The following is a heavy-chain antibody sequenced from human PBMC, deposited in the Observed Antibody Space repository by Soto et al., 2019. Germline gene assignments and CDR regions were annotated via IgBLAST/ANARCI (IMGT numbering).Heavy chain of an antibody. J-gene: IGHJ4*02. Sequence: ASVKVSCKASGYTFTSYAMHWVRQAPGQRLEWMGWINAGNGNTKYSQKFQGRVTITRDTSASTAYMELSSLRSEDTAVYYCARGQLPGYSSGWAPSYWGQGTLVTVSS. V-gene: IGHV1-3*01. D-gene: IGHD6-19*01. CDR3: ARGQLPGYSSGWAPSY. CDR2: INAGNGNT. CDR1: GYTFTSYA.